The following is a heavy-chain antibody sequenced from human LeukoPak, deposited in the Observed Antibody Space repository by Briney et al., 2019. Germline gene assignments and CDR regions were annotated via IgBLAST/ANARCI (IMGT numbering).Heavy chain of an antibody. D-gene: IGHD6-13*01. J-gene: IGHJ5*02. Sequence: ASVTLSCKASGGTFSSYAISWVRQAPGQGLEWMGGIIPIFGTANYAQKFQGRVTITADESTSTAYMELSSLRSEDTAVYYCARGLGSSFDWFDPWGQGTLVTVSS. V-gene: IGHV1-69*13. CDR3: ARGLGSSFDWFDP. CDR1: GGTFSSYA. CDR2: IIPIFGTA.